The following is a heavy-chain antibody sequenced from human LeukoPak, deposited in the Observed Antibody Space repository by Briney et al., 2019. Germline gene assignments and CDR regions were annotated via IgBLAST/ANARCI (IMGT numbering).Heavy chain of an antibody. CDR1: GFTFSLNG. D-gene: IGHD3-22*01. Sequence: GGSLRLSCAASGFTFSLNGMHWVRQAPGKGLEWVAFIGYGGENKHYADSVKGRFTISRDNSKNTLSLQMNSLRTEDTAVYYCAKDGRYYDSSGYLPWGPGALVTVSS. CDR3: AKDGRYYDSSGYLP. V-gene: IGHV3-30*02. CDR2: IGYGGENK. J-gene: IGHJ5*02.